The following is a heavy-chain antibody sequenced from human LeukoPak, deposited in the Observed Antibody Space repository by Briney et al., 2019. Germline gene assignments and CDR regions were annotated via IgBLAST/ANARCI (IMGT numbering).Heavy chain of an antibody. J-gene: IGHJ4*02. D-gene: IGHD4-17*01. V-gene: IGHV4-31*11. CDR1: GGSFSGYY. CDR2: IYYSGTA. CDR3: ARFSNDHGVKFDY. Sequence: SETLSLTCAVYGGSFSGYYWSWVRQHPEKGLEWIGYIYYSGTAYYNPSLKSRVTMSVDTSKNQFSLKLDSVTAADTAVYYCARFSNDHGVKFDYWGQGTLVTVSS.